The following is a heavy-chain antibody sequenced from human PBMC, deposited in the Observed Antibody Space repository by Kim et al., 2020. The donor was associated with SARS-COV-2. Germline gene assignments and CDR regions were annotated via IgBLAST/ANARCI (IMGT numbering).Heavy chain of an antibody. D-gene: IGHD5-12*01. CDR2: IYYSGST. CDR3: ARHAAEEMATIGDPLYFDY. V-gene: IGHV4-39*01. J-gene: IGHJ4*02. CDR1: GGSISSSSYY. Sequence: SETLSLTCTVSGGSISSSSYYWGWIRQPPGKGLEWIGSIYYSGSTYYNPSLKSRVTISVDTSKNQFSLKLSSVTAADTAVYYCARHAAEEMATIGDPLYFDYWGQGTLVTVSS.